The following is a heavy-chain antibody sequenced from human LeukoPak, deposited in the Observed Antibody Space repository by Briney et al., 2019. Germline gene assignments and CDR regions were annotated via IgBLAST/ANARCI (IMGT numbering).Heavy chain of an antibody. J-gene: IGHJ3*02. CDR1: GFTFSSYW. CDR3: ARDLRQRRVQPLGVFDI. V-gene: IGHV3-7*01. Sequence: GGSLRLSCAASGFTFSSYWMSWVRQAPGKGLEWVANIKQDGSEKYYVDSVKGRFTISRGNAKNSLYLQTNSLRAEDTAVYYCARDLRQRRVQPLGVFDIWGQGTMVTVSS. CDR2: IKQDGSEK. D-gene: IGHD6-25*01.